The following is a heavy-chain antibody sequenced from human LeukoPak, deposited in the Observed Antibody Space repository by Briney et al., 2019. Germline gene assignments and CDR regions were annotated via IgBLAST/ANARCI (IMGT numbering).Heavy chain of an antibody. D-gene: IGHD6-13*01. CDR3: ARGIAAAAAKYYYYYYMDV. Sequence: KTSETLSLTCTVSGGSISSYYWSWIRQPPGKGREWIGYIYYSGSTNYSPSLKSRVTISVDTSKNQFSLKLSSVTAADTAVYYCARGIAAAAAKYYYYYYMDVWGKGTTVTVSS. CDR1: GGSISSYY. CDR2: IYYSGST. J-gene: IGHJ6*03. V-gene: IGHV4-59*01.